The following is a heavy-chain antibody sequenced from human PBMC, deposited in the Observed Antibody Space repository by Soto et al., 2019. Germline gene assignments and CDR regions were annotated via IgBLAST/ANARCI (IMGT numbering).Heavy chain of an antibody. V-gene: IGHV1-8*01. Sequence: QVQLVQSGAEVKKPGASVKVSCKASGYTFTSYDINWVRQATGQGLEWMGWMNPNSGNTGYAQKFQGRVTMTRNTSISTAYMELSSLRSEDTAVYYCSLVKFYDYIWRVMDVWGKGTTVTVSS. CDR1: GYTFTSYD. CDR2: MNPNSGNT. D-gene: IGHD3-16*01. CDR3: SLVKFYDYIWRVMDV. J-gene: IGHJ6*03.